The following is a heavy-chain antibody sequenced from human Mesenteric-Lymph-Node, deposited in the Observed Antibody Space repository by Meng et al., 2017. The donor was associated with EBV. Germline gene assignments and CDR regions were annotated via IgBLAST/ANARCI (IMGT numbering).Heavy chain of an antibody. D-gene: IGHD2-15*01. CDR2: IYYLGGT. Sequence: QVQLQESGPGLVKPSGXLSLTCAVSGGSISSSNWWSWVRQSPGKGLEWIGTIYYLGGTQYNPSLSSRLTISIDTSKNQFSLKLTSATAADTALYYCARGTPFDSWGQGTLGTVSS. V-gene: IGHV4-4*02. CDR3: ARGTPFDS. J-gene: IGHJ4*02. CDR1: GGSISSSNW.